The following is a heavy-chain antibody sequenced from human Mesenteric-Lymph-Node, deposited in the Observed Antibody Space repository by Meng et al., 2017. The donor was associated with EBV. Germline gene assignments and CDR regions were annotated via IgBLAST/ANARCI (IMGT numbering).Heavy chain of an antibody. J-gene: IGHJ5*02. CDR3: ARQQLGRDWFDP. Sequence: QVQLVQSGAEVKKPGASVKVSCKASGSSFINNDINWVRQATGQGLEWMGWMNARTGNPGYAQKFQGRVTMTRNTSTSTAYLELSSLTSEDTGVYYCARQQLGRDWFDPWGQGTLVTVSS. CDR2: MNARTGNP. D-gene: IGHD4-11*01. V-gene: IGHV1-8*01. CDR1: GSSFINND.